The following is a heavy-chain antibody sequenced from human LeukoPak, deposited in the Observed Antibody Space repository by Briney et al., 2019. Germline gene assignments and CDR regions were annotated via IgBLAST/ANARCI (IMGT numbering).Heavy chain of an antibody. CDR2: ISSNGGST. D-gene: IGHD1-26*01. CDR1: GFTFSSYA. J-gene: IGHJ6*03. CDR3: ARSNGSKWYYYYMDV. Sequence: GGSLRLSCAASGFTFSSYAMHWVRQAPGKGLEYVSAISSNGGSTYYANSVKGRFTISRDNSKNTLYLQMGSLRAEDMAVYYCARSNGSKWYYYYMDVWGKGTTVTVSS. V-gene: IGHV3-64*01.